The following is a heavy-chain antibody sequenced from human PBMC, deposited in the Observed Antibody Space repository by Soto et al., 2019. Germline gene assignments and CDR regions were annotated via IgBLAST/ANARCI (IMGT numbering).Heavy chain of an antibody. V-gene: IGHV4-39*01. D-gene: IGHD3-10*01. CDR3: ARLRTSYYGMDV. CDR1: GGSISSSSYY. CDR2: IYYSGST. Sequence: SETLSLTCTVSGGSISSSSYYWGWIRQPPGKGLEWIGSIYYSGSTYYNPSLKSRVTISVDTSKNQFSLKLSSVTAADTAVYYCARLRTSYYGMDVWGQGTTVTVSS. J-gene: IGHJ6*02.